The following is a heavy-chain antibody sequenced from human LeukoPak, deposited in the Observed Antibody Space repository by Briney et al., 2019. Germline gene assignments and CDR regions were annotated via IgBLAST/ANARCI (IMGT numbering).Heavy chain of an antibody. CDR3: ARLRLAVAGFDY. CDR1: GGSVSSGSYY. D-gene: IGHD6-19*01. Sequence: SETLSLTCTVSGGSVSSGSYYWSWIRQPPGKGLEWIGYIYYSGSTNYNPSLKSRVTISVDTSKNQFSLKLSSVTAADTAVYYCARLRLAVAGFDYWGQGTLVTVSS. CDR2: IYYSGST. V-gene: IGHV4-61*01. J-gene: IGHJ4*02.